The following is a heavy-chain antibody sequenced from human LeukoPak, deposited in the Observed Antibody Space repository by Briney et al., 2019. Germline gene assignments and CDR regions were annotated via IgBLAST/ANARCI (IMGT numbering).Heavy chain of an antibody. Sequence: GASVKVSCKASGYTFTGYYMHWVRQAPGQGLEWMGWINPNSGGTNYAQKFQGRVTMTRDTPISTAYMELSRLRSDDTAVYYCARGPPDTAMVGVAFDYWGQGTLVTVSS. J-gene: IGHJ4*02. D-gene: IGHD5-18*01. CDR2: INPNSGGT. CDR1: GYTFTGYY. V-gene: IGHV1-2*02. CDR3: ARGPPDTAMVGVAFDY.